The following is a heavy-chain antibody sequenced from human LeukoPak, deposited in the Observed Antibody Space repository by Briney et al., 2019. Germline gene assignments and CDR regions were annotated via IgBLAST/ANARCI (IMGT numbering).Heavy chain of an antibody. J-gene: IGHJ4*02. CDR3: AFGVVTSFDY. Sequence: ASVKVSCKASGGTFSSYTISWVRQAPGQGLEWMGRIIPILGIANYAQKFQGRVTITADKSTSTAYMELRSLRSDDTAVYYCAFGVVTSFDYWGQGTLVTVSS. CDR2: IIPILGIA. CDR1: GGTFSSYT. V-gene: IGHV1-69*02. D-gene: IGHD3-3*01.